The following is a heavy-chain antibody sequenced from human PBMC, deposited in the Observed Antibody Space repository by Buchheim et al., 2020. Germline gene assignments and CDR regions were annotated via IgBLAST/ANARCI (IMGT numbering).Heavy chain of an antibody. CDR3: AKSRYSYGYDCFDF. V-gene: IGHV3-23*01. D-gene: IGHD5-18*01. Sequence: EVQLLESGGGLVQPGGSLRLSCAASGFTSSSFAMGWVRQAPGKGLEWVSSISGSGETINYADSVKGRLSISRDNSQTTLYLGMNSLRAEDTAIYYCAKSRYSYGYDCFDFWGQGTL. CDR2: ISGSGETI. CDR1: GFTSSSFA. J-gene: IGHJ4*02.